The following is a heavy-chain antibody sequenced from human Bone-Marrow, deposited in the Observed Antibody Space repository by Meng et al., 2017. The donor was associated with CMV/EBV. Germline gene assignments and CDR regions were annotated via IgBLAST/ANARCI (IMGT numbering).Heavy chain of an antibody. Sequence: GESLKISCAASGFTFSSYAMHWVHQAPGKGLEWVAVISYDGSNKYYADSVKGRFTISRDNSKNTLYLQMNSLRAEDTAVYYCARGRIQLYYYYYYGMDVWGQGTTVTVSS. D-gene: IGHD5-18*01. CDR3: ARGRIQLYYYYYYGMDV. J-gene: IGHJ6*02. V-gene: IGHV3-30*04. CDR2: ISYDGSNK. CDR1: GFTFSSYA.